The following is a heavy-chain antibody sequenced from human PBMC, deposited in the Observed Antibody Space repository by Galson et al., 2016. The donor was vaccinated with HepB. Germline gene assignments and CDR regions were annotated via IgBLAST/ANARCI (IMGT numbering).Heavy chain of an antibody. Sequence: TLSLTCTVSGGSISSGSYYWSWIRQPAGKGLEWIGRIYTSGSTNYNPPLKSRVTISVDTSKNQFSLKLSSVTAADTAVYYCARASYYNYHNAFDIWGQGTMVTVSS. CDR1: GGSISSGSYY. D-gene: IGHD3-10*01. J-gene: IGHJ3*02. V-gene: IGHV4-61*02. CDR3: ARASYYNYHNAFDI. CDR2: IYTSGST.